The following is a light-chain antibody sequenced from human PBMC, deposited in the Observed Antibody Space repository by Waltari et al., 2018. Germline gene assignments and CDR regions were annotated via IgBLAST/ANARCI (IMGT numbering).Light chain of an antibody. V-gene: IGKV3-20*01. CDR1: QSVTRA. CDR3: QHYLRLPVT. J-gene: IGKJ1*01. CDR2: GAS. Sequence: EIVLTQSPGTLSLSPGESATLSCRTSQSVTRALACYQQKPGQAPRLLIYGASNRGTGIPERFSGSGSGTDFSLTISSLEPEDFAVYYCQHYLRLPVTFGQGTKVEVK.